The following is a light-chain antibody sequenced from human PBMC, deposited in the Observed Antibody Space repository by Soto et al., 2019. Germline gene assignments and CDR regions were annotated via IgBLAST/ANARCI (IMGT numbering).Light chain of an antibody. V-gene: IGKV3-11*01. J-gene: IGKJ2*01. CDR3: QQRSNWVYT. CDR2: DAS. Sequence: EIVLTQSPATLSLSPGERATLSCRASQSVSGSLAWYQQKPGQAPRLLIYDASNRATGIPARFSGGGSGTDFTLTISSLEPEDFALYYCQQRSNWVYTFGQGTKLEIK. CDR1: QSVSGS.